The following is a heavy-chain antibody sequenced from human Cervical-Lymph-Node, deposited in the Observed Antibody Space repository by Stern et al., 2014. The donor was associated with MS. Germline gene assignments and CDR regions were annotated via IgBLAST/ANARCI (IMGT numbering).Heavy chain of an antibody. V-gene: IGHV1-18*01. CDR1: GYTFTTPNYG. J-gene: IGHJ4*02. D-gene: IGHD4-11*01. CDR2: IRSYNGNQ. Sequence: VPLVESGPEVRQPGASVRVSCKASGYTFTTPNYGIAWVREAPGRGLEGMGRIRSYNGNQVYAQKLQDRVSMTTDTSTSTAYMELRSLRSDDTAVYYCARERLRDFNDYHFDSWGQGTLVTVSS. CDR3: ARERLRDFNDYHFDS.